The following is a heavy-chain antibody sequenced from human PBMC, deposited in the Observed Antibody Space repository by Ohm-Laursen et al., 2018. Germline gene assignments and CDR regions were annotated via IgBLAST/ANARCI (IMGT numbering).Heavy chain of an antibody. D-gene: IGHD3-22*01. CDR1: GFTFSSYS. V-gene: IGHV3-53*01. Sequence: GSLRLSCTASGFTFSSYSMNWVRQAPGKGLEWVSVIYTDGSTHYADSVKGRFTISRDNSKNTLYLQMNSLRAEDTAVYYCAREMRGMYHDRSGNYMSPGPDYWGQGTLVTVSS. CDR3: AREMRGMYHDRSGNYMSPGPDY. CDR2: IYTDGST. J-gene: IGHJ4*02.